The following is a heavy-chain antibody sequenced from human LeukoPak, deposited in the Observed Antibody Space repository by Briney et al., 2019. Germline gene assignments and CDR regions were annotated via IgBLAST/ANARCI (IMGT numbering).Heavy chain of an antibody. CDR1: GYSFTSYW. CDR3: ARRRLMTTVTDNWFDP. CDR2: IYPGDSDT. V-gene: IGHV5-51*01. Sequence: LGESLKISCKGSGYSFTSYWIGWVRQMPGKGLEWMGIIYPGDSDTRYSPSFQGQVTISADKSISTAYLQWSSLKASDTAMYYCARRRLMTTVTDNWFDPWGQGTLVTVSS. J-gene: IGHJ5*02. D-gene: IGHD4-17*01.